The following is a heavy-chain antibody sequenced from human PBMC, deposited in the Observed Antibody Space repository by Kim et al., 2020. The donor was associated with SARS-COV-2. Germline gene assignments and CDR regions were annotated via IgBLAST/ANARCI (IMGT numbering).Heavy chain of an antibody. CDR2: K. D-gene: IGHD5-12*01. Sequence: KQYVDSVKGRFTSSRDNAKSSLFLQMNSLRAEDTAVYYCACCRYTGYDVSWGQGTLVTVSS. V-gene: IGHV3-7*03. CDR3: ACCRYTGYDVS. J-gene: IGHJ5*02.